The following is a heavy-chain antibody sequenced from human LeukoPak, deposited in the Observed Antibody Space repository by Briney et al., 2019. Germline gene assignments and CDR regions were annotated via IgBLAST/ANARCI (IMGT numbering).Heavy chain of an antibody. CDR3: AGHRLLTTALDY. CDR1: GYASSSYL. Sequence: GESLMISCKASGYASSSYLITWVRQLPGEGRGCICNIYPSESDPKYSPSFQGKLTNSADKTISIAYQQWSSLRASETAMYYGAGHRLLTTALDYWGQGTLVTVSS. J-gene: IGHJ4*02. V-gene: IGHV5-51*01. D-gene: IGHD4-17*01. CDR2: IYPSESDP.